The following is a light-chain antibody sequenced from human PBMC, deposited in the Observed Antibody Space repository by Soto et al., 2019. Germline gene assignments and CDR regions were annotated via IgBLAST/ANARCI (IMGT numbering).Light chain of an antibody. CDR2: DAS. CDR3: QQYNSWAPPREA. CDR1: QSVSNS. V-gene: IGKV3D-15*01. J-gene: IGKJ3*01. Sequence: EIVMTQSPATLSVSPGERVTLSCRASQSVSNSLAWYQQKPGQAPRLLIYDASTRATGIPARFSGRGAGAEVTLPISSLQSEDFAGYYCQQYNSWAPPREAVGHGTNVDIK.